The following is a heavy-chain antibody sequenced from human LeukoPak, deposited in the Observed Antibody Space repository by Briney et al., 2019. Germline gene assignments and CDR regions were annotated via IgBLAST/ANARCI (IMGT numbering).Heavy chain of an antibody. CDR3: ANSRSGSYYYDSSGW. Sequence: GGSLRLSCAASGFTFSSYGMHWVRQAPGKGLEWVAFIRYDGSNKYYADSVKGRFTISRDNSKNTLYLQMNSLRAEDTAVYYCANSRSGSYYYDSSGWWGQGTLVTVSS. J-gene: IGHJ4*02. D-gene: IGHD3-22*01. CDR1: GFTFSSYG. CDR2: IRYDGSNK. V-gene: IGHV3-30*02.